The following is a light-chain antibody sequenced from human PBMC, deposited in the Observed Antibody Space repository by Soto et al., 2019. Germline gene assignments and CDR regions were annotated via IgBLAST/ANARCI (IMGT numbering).Light chain of an antibody. J-gene: IGLJ2*01. Sequence: SVLTQTPSASGTPGQRVTISCSGSSSNIGSNIVNWYQQLPGTAPKLLIYSNNQRPSGVPDRFSGSKSGTSASLAISGPQSEDEGDYYCASWDDTLNGVVFGGGTKLTVL. CDR1: SSNIGSNI. CDR3: ASWDDTLNGVV. V-gene: IGLV1-44*01. CDR2: SNN.